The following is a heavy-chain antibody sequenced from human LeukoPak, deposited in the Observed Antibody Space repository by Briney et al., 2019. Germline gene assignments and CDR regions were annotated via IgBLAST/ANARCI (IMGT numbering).Heavy chain of an antibody. Sequence: TGGSLRLSCAASGFTFSDYYMSWIRQAPGKGLEWVSYISSSGSTIYYADSVKGRFTISRDNAKNSLYLQMNSLRAEDTAVYYCARGSNEIQEFFSGPFLDYWGQGTLVTVSS. CDR1: GFTFSDYY. J-gene: IGHJ4*02. V-gene: IGHV3-11*01. D-gene: IGHD1-1*01. CDR2: ISSSGSTI. CDR3: ARGSNEIQEFFSGPFLDY.